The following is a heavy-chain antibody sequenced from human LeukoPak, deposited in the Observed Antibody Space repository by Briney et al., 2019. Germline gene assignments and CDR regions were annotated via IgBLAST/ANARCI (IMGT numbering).Heavy chain of an antibody. CDR3: AKRDYYDSSGYYHFFDY. J-gene: IGHJ4*02. D-gene: IGHD3-22*01. CDR2: ISGSGGST. V-gene: IGHV3-23*01. CDR1: GFTFSSYA. Sequence: GGPLRLSCAASGFTFSSYAMSWVRQAPGKGLEWVSAISGSGGSTYYADSVKGRFTISRDNSKNTLYLQMNSLRAEDTAVYYCAKRDYYDSSGYYHFFDYWGQGTLVTVSS.